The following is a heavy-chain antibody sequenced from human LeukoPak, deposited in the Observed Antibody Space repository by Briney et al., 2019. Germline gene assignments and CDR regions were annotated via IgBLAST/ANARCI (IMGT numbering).Heavy chain of an antibody. CDR1: GGSISSGDYY. J-gene: IGHJ4*02. D-gene: IGHD1-26*01. CDR2: IYYSGST. CDR3: ARAHSGSYSDVYYFDY. V-gene: IGHV4-30-4*01. Sequence: SETLSLTCTVSGGSISSGDYYWSWIRQPPGKGLEWIGYIYYSGSTYYNPSLKSRVTISVDTSKNQFSLKLSSVTAADTAVYYCARAHSGSYSDVYYFDYWGQGTLVTVSS.